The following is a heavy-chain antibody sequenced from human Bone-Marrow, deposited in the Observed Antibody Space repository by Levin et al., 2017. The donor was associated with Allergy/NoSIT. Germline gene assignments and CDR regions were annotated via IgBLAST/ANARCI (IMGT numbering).Heavy chain of an antibody. V-gene: IGHV3-21*01. D-gene: IGHD2-2*01. CDR3: ARVGYCSSTSCPGGGMDV. CDR1: GFTFSSYS. CDR2: ISSSSSYI. Sequence: GGSLRLSCAASGFTFSSYSMNWVRQAPGKGLEWVSSISSSSSYIYYADSVKGRFTISRDNAKNSLYLQMNSLRAEDTAVYYCARVGYCSSTSCPGGGMDVWGQGTTVTVSS. J-gene: IGHJ6*02.